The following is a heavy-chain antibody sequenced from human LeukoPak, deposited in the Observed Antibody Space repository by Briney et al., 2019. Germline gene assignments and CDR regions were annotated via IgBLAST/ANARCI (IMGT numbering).Heavy chain of an antibody. Sequence: PGGSLRLSCAASGFTFSSYAMSWVRQASGKGLEWVGRIRSKANSYATAYAASVKGRFTISRDDSKNTAYLQMNSLKTEDTAVYYCTRRLGAYYYDSSPQAFDIWGQGTMVTVSS. CDR1: GFTFSSYA. D-gene: IGHD3-22*01. J-gene: IGHJ3*02. V-gene: IGHV3-73*01. CDR2: IRSKANSYAT. CDR3: TRRLGAYYYDSSPQAFDI.